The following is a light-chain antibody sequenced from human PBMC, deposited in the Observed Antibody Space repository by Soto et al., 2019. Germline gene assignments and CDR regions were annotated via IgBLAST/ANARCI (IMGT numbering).Light chain of an antibody. CDR1: QSISSW. CDR3: QQYNSYPLT. J-gene: IGKJ4*01. V-gene: IGKV1-5*01. CDR2: DAS. Sequence: DSQMTQSPSTVSASVGDRVTITCRASQSISSWLAWYQQKPGKAPKLLIYDASSLESGVPSRFSGSGSGTEFTLTISSLQPDDFATYYCQQYNSYPLTFGGGTKVEIK.